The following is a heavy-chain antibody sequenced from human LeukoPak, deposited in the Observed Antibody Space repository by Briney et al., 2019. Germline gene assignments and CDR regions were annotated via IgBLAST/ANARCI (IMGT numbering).Heavy chain of an antibody. Sequence: ASVKVSCKASGGTFSSYAISWVRQAPGQGLEWMGGIIPIFGTANYAQKFQGRVTITADESTSTAYMELSSLRSEDTAVYYCARATLKYRKWVYYYMDVWGKGTTVTVSS. J-gene: IGHJ6*03. CDR2: IIPIFGTA. CDR1: GGTFSSYA. CDR3: ARATLKYRKWVYYYMDV. V-gene: IGHV1-69*13. D-gene: IGHD1-26*01.